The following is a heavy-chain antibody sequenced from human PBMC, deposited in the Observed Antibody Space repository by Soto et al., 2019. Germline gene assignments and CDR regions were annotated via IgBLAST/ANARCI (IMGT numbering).Heavy chain of an antibody. CDR1: GYNFIKYG. Sequence: QVQLVQSGAEVKKPGASVKVSCKGLGYNFIKYGINWVRQAPGQGLEWMGWISPYSGYTHSAQKFQGSVNLTTDTDAATAYMELRSLRSADTALYYCTREAIVVIPAAQPSHFDSWGQGTLVNVSS. J-gene: IGHJ4*02. D-gene: IGHD2-2*01. V-gene: IGHV1-18*01. CDR2: ISPYSGYT. CDR3: TREAIVVIPAAQPSHFDS.